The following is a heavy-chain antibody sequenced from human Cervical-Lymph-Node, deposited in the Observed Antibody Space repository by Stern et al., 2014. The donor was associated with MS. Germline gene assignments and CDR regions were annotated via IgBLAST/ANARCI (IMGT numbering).Heavy chain of an antibody. V-gene: IGHV5-51*03. CDR1: GYNFTTYW. D-gene: IGHD2-21*02. CDR3: ARLVMTGAFDI. CDR2: IYPGDSDI. Sequence: VQLVESGVEVKKPGESLKISCKGSGYNFTTYWIGWVRQMPGKGLEWMGIIYPGDSDIRYSPSFQGQVTISADKSIRTAYMQWKSLKASDTAMYCGARLVMTGAFDIWGQGTMVTASS. J-gene: IGHJ3*02.